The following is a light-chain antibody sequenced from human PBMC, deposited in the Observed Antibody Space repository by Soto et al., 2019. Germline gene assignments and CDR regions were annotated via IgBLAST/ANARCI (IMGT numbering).Light chain of an antibody. CDR2: SND. CDR3: AAWDDSLNGVV. Sequence: QSVLTQPPSASVTPGQRVTISCSGSTSNIGSKTVNWYQQLPGTAPKLLIYSNDQRPSGVPDRISGSKSGTSASLAISGLESEDEADYYCAAWDDSLNGVVFGGGTKLTVL. CDR1: TSNIGSKT. J-gene: IGLJ2*01. V-gene: IGLV1-44*01.